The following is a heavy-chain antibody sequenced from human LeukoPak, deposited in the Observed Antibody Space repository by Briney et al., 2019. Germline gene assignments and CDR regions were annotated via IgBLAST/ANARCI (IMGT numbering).Heavy chain of an antibody. V-gene: IGHV3-74*01. Sequence: GGSLRLSCAASGFTFSSYWMHWVRQAPGKGLLWVSRINEDGAGTSYADSVKGRFTISRDNVKNILYLQMNSLRVEDTGVYYCVRSISGQVDYWGQGTLVTVSS. D-gene: IGHD6-19*01. CDR3: VRSISGQVDY. CDR1: GFTFSSYW. CDR2: INEDGAGT. J-gene: IGHJ4*02.